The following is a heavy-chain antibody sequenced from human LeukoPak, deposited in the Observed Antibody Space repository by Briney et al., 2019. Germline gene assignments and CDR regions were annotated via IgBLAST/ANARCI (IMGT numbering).Heavy chain of an antibody. J-gene: IGHJ3*02. Sequence: TGESLKISCKGSGYSFTSYWIGWVRQMPGKGLEWMGIIYPGDSDTRYSPSFQGQVTISADKSISTAYLQWSSLKASDTAMYYCATRPRQLGIDDAFDIWGQGTMVTVSS. V-gene: IGHV5-51*01. CDR3: ATRPRQLGIDDAFDI. CDR1: GYSFTSYW. D-gene: IGHD6-6*01. CDR2: IYPGDSDT.